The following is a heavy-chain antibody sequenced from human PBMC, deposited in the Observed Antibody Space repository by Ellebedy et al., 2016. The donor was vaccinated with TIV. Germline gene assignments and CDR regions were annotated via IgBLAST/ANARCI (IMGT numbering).Heavy chain of an antibody. Sequence: GESLKISCAASGFSFSTYVMHWVRQAPGKGLEWLALVSSDGNFKHYADSVKGRFTISRDNSKNTLVVDMNSLRPEDTAVYYCAKGATILGSIVGSWGQGTLVSVSS. V-gene: IGHV3-30*18. CDR2: VSSDGNFK. D-gene: IGHD5-24*01. CDR1: GFSFSTYV. CDR3: AKGATILGSIVGS. J-gene: IGHJ4*02.